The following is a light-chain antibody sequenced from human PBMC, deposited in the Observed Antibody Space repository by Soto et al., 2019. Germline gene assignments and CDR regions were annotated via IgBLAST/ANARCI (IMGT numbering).Light chain of an antibody. CDR2: AAS. V-gene: IGKV3-15*01. J-gene: IGKJ2*01. CDR3: QHYHNFPRT. CDR1: ETISAD. Sequence: ISMTQSPPTLSVSPGGRVTLSCEASETISADLAWYHHRPGQAPRLLIYAASTRAPGVPARFSGSGSGTDFTLAIANLQPEDFGLYYCQHYHNFPRTFGHGTK.